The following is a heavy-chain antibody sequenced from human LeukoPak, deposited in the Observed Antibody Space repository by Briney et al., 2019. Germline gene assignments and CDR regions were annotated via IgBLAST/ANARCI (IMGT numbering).Heavy chain of an antibody. D-gene: IGHD3-22*01. J-gene: IGHJ4*02. V-gene: IGHV1-2*02. Sequence: GASVKVSCKASGYTFTGYYMHWVRQAPGQGLEWMGWINPNSGGTNYAQKFQGRVTMTRDTSISTAYMELSRLRSDDTAVYYCARDRSMYYDSSGYVCWGQGTLVTVSS. CDR1: GYTFTGYY. CDR3: ARDRSMYYDSSGYVC. CDR2: INPNSGGT.